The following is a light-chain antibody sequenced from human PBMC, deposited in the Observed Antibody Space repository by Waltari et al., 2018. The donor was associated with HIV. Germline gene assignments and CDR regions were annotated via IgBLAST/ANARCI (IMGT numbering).Light chain of an antibody. CDR3: QQYYTTPLT. J-gene: IGKJ4*01. CDR2: WAS. CDR1: PPVPSTPNNKNY. Sequence: DILMTQSPDSLAVSLRERAPTPFNSRPPVPSTPNNKNYLAWYQQKPGQPPKRLIYWASTRESGVPDRFSGSGSGTDFTLTITSLQAEDVAVYYCQQYYTTPLTFGGGTKVEIK. V-gene: IGKV4-1*01.